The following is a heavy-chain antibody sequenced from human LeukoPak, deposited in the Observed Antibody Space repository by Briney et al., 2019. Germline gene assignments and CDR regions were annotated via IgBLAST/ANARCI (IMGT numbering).Heavy chain of an antibody. Sequence: PGGSLRLSCAASGFTFSSYAMIWVRQAPGRGLEWVSAIGSSGVTTYYADSVKGRFTISRDNSKNTLYMQMNSLRVEDTAIYYCARIPASSSGAFGIWGQGTMVTVSS. J-gene: IGHJ3*02. CDR3: ARIPASSSGAFGI. CDR1: GFTFSSYA. D-gene: IGHD6-13*01. CDR2: IGSSGVTT. V-gene: IGHV3-23*01.